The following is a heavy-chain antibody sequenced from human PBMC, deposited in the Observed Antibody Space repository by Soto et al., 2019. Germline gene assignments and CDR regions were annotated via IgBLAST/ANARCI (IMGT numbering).Heavy chain of an antibody. D-gene: IGHD1-7*01. CDR1: GFTFSNYA. CDR2: MSGGSSTT. CDR3: AKNQERELPRVIDF. V-gene: IGHV3-23*01. Sequence: PGGSLRLSCAASGFTFSNYAMSWVRQAPGGGLEWVSSMSGGSSTTYYADSVRGRFTISRDRSKNTLYLQMSSLRAEDTALYYCAKNQERELPRVIDFWGQGTLVTVSS. J-gene: IGHJ4*02.